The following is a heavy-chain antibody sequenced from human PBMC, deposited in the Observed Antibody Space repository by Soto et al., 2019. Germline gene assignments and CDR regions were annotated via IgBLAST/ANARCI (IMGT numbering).Heavy chain of an antibody. J-gene: IGHJ4*01. CDR1: GFTFSDCY. CDR2: IKSRAHGATA. Sequence: GGSLRLSCAAGGFTFSDCYMSYIRQALGKRLEWAGRIKSRAHGATADFAAPVRGRFAITRDDSRNMLYMQMNSLNTEDTAVYYCISDSYSTIILVLFGYCGHGTLVAVSS. V-gene: IGHV3-15*05. CDR3: ISDSYSTIILVLFGY. D-gene: IGHD3-3*01.